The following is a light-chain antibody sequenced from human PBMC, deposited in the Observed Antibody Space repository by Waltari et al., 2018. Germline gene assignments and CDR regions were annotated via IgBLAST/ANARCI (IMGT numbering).Light chain of an antibody. Sequence: DIQMTQSPSTLSASVGHRVTITCRSSQSISSLLSWYQQKPGKAPKLLIYKASSLESGVPSRFSGSGSGTEFTLTISSLQPDDFATYYCQQYNNYPFTVGPGTKVDIK. CDR1: QSISSL. CDR2: KAS. CDR3: QQYNNYPFT. J-gene: IGKJ3*01. V-gene: IGKV1-5*03.